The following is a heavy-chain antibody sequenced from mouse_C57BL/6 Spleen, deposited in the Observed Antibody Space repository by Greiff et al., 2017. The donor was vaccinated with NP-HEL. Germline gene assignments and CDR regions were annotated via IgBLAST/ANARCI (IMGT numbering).Heavy chain of an antibody. Sequence: EVKLVESGGGLVQPGGSMKLSCAVSGFTFSDAWMDWVRQSPEKGLEWVAEIRNKANNHATYYAESVKGRFTISRDDSKSSVYLQMNSLRAEDTGIYYCTTDYYGSSYWGQGTTLTVSS. CDR1: GFTFSDAW. J-gene: IGHJ2*01. CDR3: TTDYYGSSY. D-gene: IGHD1-1*01. V-gene: IGHV6-6*01. CDR2: IRNKANNHAT.